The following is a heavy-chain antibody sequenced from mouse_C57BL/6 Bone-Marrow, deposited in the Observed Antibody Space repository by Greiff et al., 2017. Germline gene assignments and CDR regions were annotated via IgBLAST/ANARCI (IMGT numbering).Heavy chain of an antibody. D-gene: IGHD1-1*01. CDR3: ARPFITTVVEGY. CDR2: IHPNSGST. CDR1: GYTFTSYW. Sequence: VQLQQPGAELVKPGASVKLSCKASGYTFTSYWMHWVKQRPGQGLEWIGMIHPNSGSTNYNEKFKSKATLTVDKSSSTAYMQLSSLTSEDSAVYYCARPFITTVVEGYWGQGTTLTVSS. J-gene: IGHJ2*01. V-gene: IGHV1-64*01.